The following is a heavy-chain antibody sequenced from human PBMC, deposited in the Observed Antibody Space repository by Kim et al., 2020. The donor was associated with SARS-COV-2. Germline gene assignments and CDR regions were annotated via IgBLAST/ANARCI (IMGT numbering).Heavy chain of an antibody. CDR2: ISAYNGNK. CDR1: GYTFTSYG. CDR3: ARVYCSGGSCLDD. Sequence: ASVKVSCKASGYTFTSYGISWVRQAPGQGLEWMGGISAYNGNKHNAQKLQGRVTMTTDTSTSTAYMELRSLRSDDTAVYYCARVYCSGGSCLDDWGQGILFTVSS. D-gene: IGHD2-15*01. J-gene: IGHJ4*02. V-gene: IGHV1-18*01.